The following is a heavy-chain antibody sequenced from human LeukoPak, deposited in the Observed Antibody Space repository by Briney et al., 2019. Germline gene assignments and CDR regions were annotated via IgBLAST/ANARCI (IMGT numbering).Heavy chain of an antibody. D-gene: IGHD5-18*01. CDR1: GFIFSTYW. J-gene: IGHJ3*02. CDR3: ASGNRPAGYAFDI. CDR2: IRQDGSKI. V-gene: IGHV3-7*01. Sequence: GGSLRLSCAASGFIFSTYWKSWVRQAPGKGLEWVANIRQDGSKIYYVDSVKGRFTISRDNAKNSLYLQMDNLRAEDTAVYYCASGNRPAGYAFDIWGQGTMVTVSS.